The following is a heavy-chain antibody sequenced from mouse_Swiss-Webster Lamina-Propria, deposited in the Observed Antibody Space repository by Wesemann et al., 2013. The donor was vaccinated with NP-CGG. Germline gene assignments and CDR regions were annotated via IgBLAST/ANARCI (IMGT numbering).Heavy chain of an antibody. Sequence: NGATSYNQNFKDKASLTVDKSSSTAYMELHSLTSEDSAVYYCARGGAYYPFDYWGQGTTLTVSS. J-gene: IGHJ2*01. CDR2: NGAT. CDR3: ARGGAYYPFDY. V-gene: IGHV1-26*01. D-gene: IGHD2-10*01.